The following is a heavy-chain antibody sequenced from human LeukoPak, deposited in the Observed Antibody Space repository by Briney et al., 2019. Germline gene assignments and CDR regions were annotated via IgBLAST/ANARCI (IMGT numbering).Heavy chain of an antibody. CDR2: ISWNSGSI. J-gene: IGHJ4*02. V-gene: IGHV3-9*03. CDR1: GFTFDDYA. D-gene: IGHD4-17*01. Sequence: PGRSLRLSCAASGFTFDDYAMHWVRRAPGQGLEWVSGISWNSGSIGYADSVKGRFTISRDNAKNSLYLQMNSLRAEDMALYYCAKGSDYGDYYFDYWGQGTLVTVSS. CDR3: AKGSDYGDYYFDY.